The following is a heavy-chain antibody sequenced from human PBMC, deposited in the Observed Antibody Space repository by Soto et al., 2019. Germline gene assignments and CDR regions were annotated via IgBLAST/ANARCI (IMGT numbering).Heavy chain of an antibody. CDR3: ARDNGYSYGYTLDH. CDR1: GCSISSYY. D-gene: IGHD5-18*01. Sequence: PSETLSLTCTVAGCSISSYYWSWIRQPPGKGLEWIGYIYYSGSTNYNPSLKSRVTISVDTSKNQFSLKLSSVTAADTAVYYCARDNGYSYGYTLDHWGQGTLVTVSS. V-gene: IGHV4-59*01. J-gene: IGHJ4*02. CDR2: IYYSGST.